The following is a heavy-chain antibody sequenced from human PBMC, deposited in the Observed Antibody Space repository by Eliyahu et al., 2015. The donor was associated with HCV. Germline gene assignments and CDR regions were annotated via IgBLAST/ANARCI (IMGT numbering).Heavy chain of an antibody. CDR3: AKDGRYCSSTSYHSDV. Sequence: EVQLLESGGGLVQPGGSLRLSCAASGFXFSSYAMSWVRQAPGKGLEWVSAISGSGGSTYYADSVKGRFTISRDNSKNTLYLQMNSLRAEDTAVYYCAKDGRYCSSTSYHSDVWGQGTTVTVSS. CDR2: ISGSGGST. V-gene: IGHV3-23*01. D-gene: IGHD2-2*01. CDR1: GFXFSSYA. J-gene: IGHJ6*02.